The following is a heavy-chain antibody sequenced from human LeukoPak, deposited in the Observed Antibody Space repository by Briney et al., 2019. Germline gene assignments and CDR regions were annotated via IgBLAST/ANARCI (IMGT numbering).Heavy chain of an antibody. CDR3: ARDHFGSRFGS. V-gene: IGHV4-59*01. J-gene: IGHJ5*01. Sequence: SEALSLTCTVSGVSIRNYYWSWIRQPPGKGLEWIGYVYYSGSTNYNPSLKSRVSISLDTSKNQVSLNLTSVTAADTAVYYCARDHFGSRFGSWGQGTLVTVSS. CDR2: VYYSGST. D-gene: IGHD2-2*01. CDR1: GVSIRNYY.